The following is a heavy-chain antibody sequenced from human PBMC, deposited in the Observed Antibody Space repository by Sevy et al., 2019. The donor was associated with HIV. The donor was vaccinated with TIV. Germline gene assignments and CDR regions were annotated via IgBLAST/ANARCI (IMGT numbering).Heavy chain of an antibody. V-gene: IGHV4-59*01. Sequence: SETLSLTCTVSGGSISSYYWSWIRQPPGKGLEWIGHIYYSGSTNYNPSLKSRVTISVDTSKNQFSLKLSSVTAADTAVYYCARSSYSSGWYNSGAFDIWGQGTMVTVSS. D-gene: IGHD6-19*01. CDR1: GGSISSYY. CDR3: ARSSYSSGWYNSGAFDI. J-gene: IGHJ3*02. CDR2: IYYSGST.